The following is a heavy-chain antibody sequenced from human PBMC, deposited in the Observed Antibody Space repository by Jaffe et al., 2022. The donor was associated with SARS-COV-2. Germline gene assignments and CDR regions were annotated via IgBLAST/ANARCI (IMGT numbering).Heavy chain of an antibody. CDR2: IYYSGST. V-gene: IGHV4-28*01. CDR1: GYSISSSNW. Sequence: QVQLQESGPGLVKPSDTLSLTCAVSGYSISSSNWWGWIRQPPGKGLEWIGYIYYSGSTYYNPSLKSRVTMSVDTSKNQFSLKLSSVTAVDTAVYYCARIDCSGGSCRPGAFDIWGQGTMVTVSS. D-gene: IGHD2-15*01. CDR3: ARIDCSGGSCRPGAFDI. J-gene: IGHJ3*02.